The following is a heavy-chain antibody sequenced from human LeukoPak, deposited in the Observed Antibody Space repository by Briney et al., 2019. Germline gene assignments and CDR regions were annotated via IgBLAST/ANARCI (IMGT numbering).Heavy chain of an antibody. CDR2: IKDGGTTT. CDR1: GLTFSSYW. J-gene: IGHJ4*02. D-gene: IGHD5-12*01. CDR3: TTIRPGY. Sequence: QAGGSLRLSCAAPGLTFSSYWIHWARKVPGKGLVWVSRIKDGGTTTDYADSVKGRFTISRDDAKNTLYLQMNSLRAEDTAVYYCTTIRPGYWGQGTLVTVSP. V-gene: IGHV3-74*01.